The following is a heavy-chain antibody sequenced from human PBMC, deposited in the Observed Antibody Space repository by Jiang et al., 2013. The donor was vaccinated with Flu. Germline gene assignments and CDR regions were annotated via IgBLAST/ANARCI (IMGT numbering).Heavy chain of an antibody. V-gene: IGHV1-2*06. Sequence: QLVESGAEVKKPGASVKVSCKASGYTFTGYYMHWVRQAPGQGLEWMGRINPNSGGTNYAQKFQGRVTMTRDTSISTAYMXLSRLRSDDTAVYYCASRLDEDPTVTTDYWGQGTLVTVSS. CDR1: GYTFTGYY. CDR2: INPNSGGT. CDR3: ASRLDEDPTVTTDY. D-gene: IGHD4-17*01. J-gene: IGHJ4*02.